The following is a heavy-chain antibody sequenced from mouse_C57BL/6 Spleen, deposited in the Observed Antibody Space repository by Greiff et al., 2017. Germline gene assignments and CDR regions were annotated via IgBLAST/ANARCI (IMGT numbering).Heavy chain of an antibody. CDR2: LSNLAYSI. V-gene: IGHV5-15*01. CDR3: ARQYYYGSSYGYFDV. CDR1: GFTFSDYG. D-gene: IGHD1-1*01. Sequence: EVKLVESGGGLVQPGGSLKLSCAASGFTFSDYGMAWVRQAPRKGPEWVAFLSNLAYSIYYADTVTGRFTISRENAKNTRYLEMSSLRSEDTAMYYCARQYYYGSSYGYFDVWGTGTTVTVSS. J-gene: IGHJ1*03.